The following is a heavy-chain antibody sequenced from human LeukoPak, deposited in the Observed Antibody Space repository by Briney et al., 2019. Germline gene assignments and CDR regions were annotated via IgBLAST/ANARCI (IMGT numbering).Heavy chain of an antibody. D-gene: IGHD3-10*01. J-gene: IGHJ5*02. CDR1: GYTFTGYY. CDR2: INPNSGGT. V-gene: IGHV1-2*02. Sequence: ASVKVSCKASGYTFTGYYMHWVRQAPGQGLEGMGWINPNSGGTNYAQKFQGRVTMTRDTSISTAYMELSRLRSDDTAVYYCARGPYGSGSEWFDPWGQGTLVTVSS. CDR3: ARGPYGSGSEWFDP.